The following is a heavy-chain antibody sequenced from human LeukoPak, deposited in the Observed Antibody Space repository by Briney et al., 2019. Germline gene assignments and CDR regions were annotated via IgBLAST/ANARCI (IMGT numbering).Heavy chain of an antibody. CDR2: ISASVGST. CDR1: GFTFSSDA. V-gene: IGHV3-23*01. Sequence: GGSLRLSCAASGFTFSSDATSWVRQAPGKGLGWVSAISASVGSTYYAHSVKGWFTISTDNSKNTLYRQMNRLRAEDTAIYYCAKNGDRGAYCSGGSCYPYYYYYIDVWGKGTTVTISS. CDR3: AKNGDRGAYCSGGSCYPYYYYYIDV. D-gene: IGHD2-15*01. J-gene: IGHJ6*03.